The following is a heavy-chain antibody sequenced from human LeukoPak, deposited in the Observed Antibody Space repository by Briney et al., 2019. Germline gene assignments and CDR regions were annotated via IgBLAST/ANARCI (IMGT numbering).Heavy chain of an antibody. V-gene: IGHV1-2*02. CDR1: GYDFTSYY. J-gene: IGHJ4*02. Sequence: ASVKVSCKASGYDFTSYYVHWVRQAPGHGFEWMGWVNPRNGGTHYAQNFQGRVTITGDTSITTAYMELGSLTSDDTAVYYCARGGVLGEIDYWGQGTLVTVSS. CDR3: ARGGVLGEIDY. CDR2: VNPRNGGT. D-gene: IGHD3-16*01.